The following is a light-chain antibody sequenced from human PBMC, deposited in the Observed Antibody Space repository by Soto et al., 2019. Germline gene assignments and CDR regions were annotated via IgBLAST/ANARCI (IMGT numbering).Light chain of an antibody. CDR2: DAY. CDR1: QSVGSY. J-gene: IGKJ5*01. CDR3: QQRHMWPIT. Sequence: EFVIMQSPATLSLSPGERATLSCRASQSVGSYLAWYQQKPGQAPRLLIYDAYNRATGIPPRFSGSGSGTDFTLTISSLEPEDSAVYYCQQRHMWPITFGQGTRLEI. V-gene: IGKV3-11*01.